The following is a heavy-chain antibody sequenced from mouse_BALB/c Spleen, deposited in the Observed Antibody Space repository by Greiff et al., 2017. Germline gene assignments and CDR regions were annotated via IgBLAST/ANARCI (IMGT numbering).Heavy chain of an antibody. V-gene: IGHV3-2*02. J-gene: IGHJ2*01. CDR1: GYSITSDYA. Sequence: EVQLQQSGPGLVKPSQSLSLTCTVTGYSITSDYAWNWIRQFPGNKLEWMGYISYSGSTSYNPSLKSRISITRDTSKNQFFLQLNSVTTEDTATYYCAREGRGFFDYWGQGTTLTVSS. CDR3: AREGRGFFDY. CDR2: ISYSGST.